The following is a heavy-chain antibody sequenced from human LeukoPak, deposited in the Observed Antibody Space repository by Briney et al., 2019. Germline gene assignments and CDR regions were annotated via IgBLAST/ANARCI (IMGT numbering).Heavy chain of an antibody. CDR3: ARVVASTSIHS. D-gene: IGHD2-15*01. CDR2: IFHTGDV. J-gene: IGHJ4*02. Sequence: SETLSLTCTVSGYSINSGYFWGWVRQPPGKGPEWIGSIFHTGDVYYNPSLRSRVTISVDTSRNQVSLKVTSVTAADTALYYCARVVASTSIHSWGQGILVTVSS. V-gene: IGHV4-38-2*02. CDR1: GYSINSGYF.